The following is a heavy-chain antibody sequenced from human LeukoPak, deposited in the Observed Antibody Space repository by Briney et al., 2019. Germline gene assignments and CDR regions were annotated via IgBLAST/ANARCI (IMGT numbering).Heavy chain of an antibody. Sequence: GGSLRLSWAASGFTFSSYWMHWVRQAPGKGMVWVSRINTVGRSTSYADSVAGRFTVSRDKAKSTLYLQRNSLRAEDTAVYYCVRDVWGDRDGFFDNWGQGTLVTVSS. V-gene: IGHV3-74*01. D-gene: IGHD5-24*01. CDR1: GFTFSSYW. CDR3: VRDVWGDRDGFFDN. CDR2: INTVGRST. J-gene: IGHJ4*02.